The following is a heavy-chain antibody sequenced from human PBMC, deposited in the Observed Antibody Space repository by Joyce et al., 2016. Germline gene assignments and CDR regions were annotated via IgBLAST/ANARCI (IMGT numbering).Heavy chain of an antibody. V-gene: IGHV1-18*04. J-gene: IGHJ5*02. CDR3: ARFGLPTSGHHRGFDP. CDR2: ISAYNGNT. CDR1: GYSFSDYG. Sequence: QVQLVQSGGEVKKPGASVKVSSRASGYSFSDYGIAWVRQAPGQGLEWMGWISAYNGNTNYAQKVQGRVSMATDTSTSTAYMDRRNLGSDDTAVYFCARFGLPTSGHHRGFDPWGQGTLVTVSS. D-gene: IGHD2-8*01.